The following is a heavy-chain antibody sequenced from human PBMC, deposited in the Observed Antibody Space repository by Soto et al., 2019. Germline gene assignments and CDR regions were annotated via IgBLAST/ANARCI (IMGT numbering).Heavy chain of an antibody. D-gene: IGHD6-19*01. J-gene: IGHJ4*02. CDR1: GGSVSSGSYY. V-gene: IGHV4-61*01. CDR2: IYYSGST. Sequence: QVQLQESGPGLVKPSETLSLTCTVSGGSVSSGSYYWSWIRQPPGKGLEWIGYIYYSGSTNYNPALKIQVTISVGTAKNQFSLELSSVTAADTAVYYCARDSSGWYGVDYWGQGTLGTVSS. CDR3: ARDSSGWYGVDY.